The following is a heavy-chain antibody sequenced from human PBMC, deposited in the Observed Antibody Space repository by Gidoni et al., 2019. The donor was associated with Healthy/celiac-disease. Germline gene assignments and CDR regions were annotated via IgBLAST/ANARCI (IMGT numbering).Heavy chain of an antibody. Sequence: EVQLVESGGGLVKPGGSLRLSCAASGFTFINAWMSWFRQAPGKGLEGGGRNKRKTYGGTTDDAAHVKGRFTISRDDSKNTLYLQMNRLKTEDTAVYYCTTVASGYYDTNEGDVWGQGTTVTVSS. V-gene: IGHV3-15*01. J-gene: IGHJ6*02. D-gene: IGHD3-22*01. CDR2: NKRKTYGGTT. CDR3: TTVASGYYDTNEGDV. CDR1: GFTFINAW.